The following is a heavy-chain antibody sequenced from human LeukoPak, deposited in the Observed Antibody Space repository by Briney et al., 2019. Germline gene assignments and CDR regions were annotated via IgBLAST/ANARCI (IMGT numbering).Heavy chain of an antibody. CDR2: IYYSGST. J-gene: IGHJ4*02. CDR1: GGSISSGDYY. CDR3: ARGYDIFYDGTFDY. V-gene: IGHV4-30-4*01. Sequence: PSETLSLTCTVSGGSISSGDYYWSWIRQPPGKGLEWIGYIYYSGSTYYNPSLKSRVTISVDTSKNQFSLKLSSVTAADTAVYYCARGYDIFYDGTFDYWGQGTLVTVSS. D-gene: IGHD3-9*01.